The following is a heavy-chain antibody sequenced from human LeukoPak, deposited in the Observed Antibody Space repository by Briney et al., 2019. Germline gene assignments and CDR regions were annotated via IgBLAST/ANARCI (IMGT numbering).Heavy chain of an antibody. CDR1: GFTFSSYG. D-gene: IGHD3-10*01. CDR2: ISYDGSNK. CDR3: AKELRITMVRGVIIGAFDI. J-gene: IGHJ3*02. Sequence: GGSLRLSCAASGFTFSSYGMHWVRQAPGKGLEWVAVISYDGSNKYYADSVKGRFTISRDNSKNTLYLQMNSLRAEDTAVYYCAKELRITMVRGVIIGAFDIWGQGTMVTVSS. V-gene: IGHV3-30*18.